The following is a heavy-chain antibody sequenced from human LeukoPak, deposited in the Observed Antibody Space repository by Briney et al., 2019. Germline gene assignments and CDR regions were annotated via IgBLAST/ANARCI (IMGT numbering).Heavy chain of an antibody. CDR1: GFSLSTSGMC. V-gene: IGHV2-70*11. J-gene: IGHJ4*02. D-gene: IGHD2-15*01. CDR2: IDWDDDK. Sequence: SGPALVKPTQTLTLTCTFSGFSLSTSGMCVSWIRQPPGKALEWLARIDWDDDKYYSTSLKTRLTISKDTSKNQVVLTMTNMDPVDTATYYCARRYCSGGSCYGPFSCSDYWGQGTLVTVSS. CDR3: ARRYCSGGSCYGPFSCSDY.